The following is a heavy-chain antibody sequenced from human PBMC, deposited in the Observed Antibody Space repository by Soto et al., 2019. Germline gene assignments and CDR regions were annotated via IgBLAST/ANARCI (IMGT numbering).Heavy chain of an antibody. J-gene: IGHJ4*02. Sequence: SETLSLTCTVSGGSISSYYWSWIRQPPGKGLEWIGYIYYSGSTNYNPSLKSRVTISVDTSKNHFSLKLSSVTAADTAVYYCARGGQQLVLDYWGQGTLVTVSS. CDR2: IYYSGST. CDR3: ARGGQQLVLDY. CDR1: GGSISSYY. D-gene: IGHD6-13*01. V-gene: IGHV4-59*01.